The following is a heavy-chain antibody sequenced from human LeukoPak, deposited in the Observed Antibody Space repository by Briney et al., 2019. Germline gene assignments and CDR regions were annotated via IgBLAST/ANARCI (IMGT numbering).Heavy chain of an antibody. CDR2: ISSSGSTI. V-gene: IGHV3-11*01. D-gene: IGHD3-3*01. J-gene: IGHJ6*02. CDR1: GFTFSDYY. Sequence: GGSLRLSCAASGFTFSDYYMSWIRQAPGKGLEWVSDISSSGSTIYYADSVKGRFTISRDNAKNSLYLQMNSLRAEDTAVYYCARGLRFLEWLSLPYYYYGMDVWGQGTTVTVSS. CDR3: ARGLRFLEWLSLPYYYYGMDV.